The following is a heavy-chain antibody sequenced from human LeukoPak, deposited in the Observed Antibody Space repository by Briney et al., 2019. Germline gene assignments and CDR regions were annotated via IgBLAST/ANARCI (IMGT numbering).Heavy chain of an antibody. D-gene: IGHD6-19*01. V-gene: IGHV3-30*18. Sequence: GGSLRLSCAASGFTFSSYGMHWVRQAPGKGLEWVAVISYDGSNKYYADSVKGRFTISRDNSKNTLYLQMNSLRAEDTAVYYCAKARAVAIDYWGQGTLVTVSS. CDR3: AKARAVAIDY. CDR2: ISYDGSNK. J-gene: IGHJ4*02. CDR1: GFTFSSYG.